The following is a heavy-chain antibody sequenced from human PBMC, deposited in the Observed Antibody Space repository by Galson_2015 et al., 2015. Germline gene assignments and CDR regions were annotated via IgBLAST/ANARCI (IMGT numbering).Heavy chain of an antibody. Sequence: SLRLSCAASGFTFSGYAMGWVRQAPGKGLDWVSLLSGRGGRINYEDSVKGGFTISKKNSKKRLYLKMESVRAGDPAVYYWVRGVGGHFDYWGQGTLVTVSS. D-gene: IGHD1-26*01. CDR2: LSGRGGRI. J-gene: IGHJ4*02. CDR1: GFTFSGYA. CDR3: VRGVGGHFDY. V-gene: IGHV3-23*02.